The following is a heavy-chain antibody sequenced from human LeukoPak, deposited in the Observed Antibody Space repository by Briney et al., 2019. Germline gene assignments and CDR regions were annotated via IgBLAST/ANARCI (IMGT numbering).Heavy chain of an antibody. D-gene: IGHD4-17*01. CDR3: ARADYGDYWYFDL. CDR2: ISSSGSSI. V-gene: IGHV3-48*03. J-gene: IGHJ2*01. Sequence: GGSLRLSCAASGFTFSSYEMNWVRQAPGKGLEWVPYISSSGSSIYYADSVKGRFTISRDNAKNSLYLQMNSLRAEDTAVYYCARADYGDYWYFDLWGRGTLVTVSS. CDR1: GFTFSSYE.